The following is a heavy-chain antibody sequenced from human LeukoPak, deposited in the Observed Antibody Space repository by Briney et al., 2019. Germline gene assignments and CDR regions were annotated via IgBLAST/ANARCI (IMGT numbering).Heavy chain of an antibody. D-gene: IGHD2-21*01. Sequence: PWETLSLTCTVSGGSISSSSYYWGWIRQPPGKGLGWIGSIYYSGSTYYNPSLKSRVTISVDTSKNQFSLKLSSVTAADTAVYYCAKLVGGDRALDYWGQGTLVTVSS. CDR3: AKLVGGDRALDY. V-gene: IGHV4-39*01. CDR1: GGSISSSSYY. CDR2: IYYSGST. J-gene: IGHJ4*02.